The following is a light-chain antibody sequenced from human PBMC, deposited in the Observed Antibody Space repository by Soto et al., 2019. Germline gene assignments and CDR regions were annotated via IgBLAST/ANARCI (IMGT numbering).Light chain of an antibody. CDR2: EVS. CDR1: SSDVGGYNY. Sequence: QSALTQPPSASGSPGQSVTISCTGTSSDVGGYNYVSWYQQHPGKAPKLMIYEVSKRPSGVPDRFSGSKSGNTASLTVSGVQAEDEADYYCNAYAGSTDVFGTGTKVTVL. J-gene: IGLJ1*01. CDR3: NAYAGSTDV. V-gene: IGLV2-8*01.